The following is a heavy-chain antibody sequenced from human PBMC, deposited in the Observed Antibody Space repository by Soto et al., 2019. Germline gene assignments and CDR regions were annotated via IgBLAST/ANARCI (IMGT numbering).Heavy chain of an antibody. J-gene: IGHJ4*02. V-gene: IGHV4-39*01. D-gene: IGHD3-16*02. CDR1: GGSISSSSYY. CDR3: ASHQYEYIWGNYRLWFYFDY. CDR2: IYYSGST. Sequence: PSETLSLTCTVSGGSISSSSYYWGWIRQPPGKRLDRIGSIYYSGSTYYSQSLKSRVTTSVDTSKNQFSLKLSSVTAADTAVYFCASHQYEYIWGNYRLWFYFDYWGQGTLVTVSS.